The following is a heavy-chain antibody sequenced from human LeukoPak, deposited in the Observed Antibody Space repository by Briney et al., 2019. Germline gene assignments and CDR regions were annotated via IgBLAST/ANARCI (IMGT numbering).Heavy chain of an antibody. CDR3: AREKVYYGSGSSRRLDP. Sequence: GASVKVSCKASGYTFTGYYMHWVRQAPGQGLEWKGWINPNSGGTNYAQKFQGRVTMTRDTSISTAYMELSRLRSDDTAVYYCAREKVYYGSGSSRRLDPWGQGTLVTVSS. D-gene: IGHD3-10*01. CDR2: INPNSGGT. J-gene: IGHJ5*02. V-gene: IGHV1-2*02. CDR1: GYTFTGYY.